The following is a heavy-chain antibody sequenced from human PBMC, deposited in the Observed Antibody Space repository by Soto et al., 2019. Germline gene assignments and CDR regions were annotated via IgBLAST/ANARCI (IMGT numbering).Heavy chain of an antibody. Sequence: QVQLQESGPGLVKPSETLSLTCNVSGASVGSFYWSWIRQSAGKGLEWIGRVYSTGGVAYNPALEGRVTTSLDRSNNHFSLEIKSVTAADTAVYFCARDLSGTGLDVWGRGTTVSVSS. V-gene: IGHV4-4*07. CDR3: ARDLSGTGLDV. CDR1: GASVGSFY. CDR2: VYSTGGV. D-gene: IGHD1-26*01. J-gene: IGHJ6*02.